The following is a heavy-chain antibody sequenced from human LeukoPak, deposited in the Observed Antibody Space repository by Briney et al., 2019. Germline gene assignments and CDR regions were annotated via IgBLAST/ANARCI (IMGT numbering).Heavy chain of an antibody. Sequence: GGSLRLSCAASGFTFSSYAMHWVRQAPGKGLEWVAVISYDGSNKYYADSVKGRFTISRDNSKNTLYLQMNSLRAEDTAVYYCARGSGYSGYDPTEPDYWGQGTLVTVSS. CDR1: GFTFSSYA. V-gene: IGHV3-30*04. J-gene: IGHJ4*02. CDR2: ISYDGSNK. D-gene: IGHD5-12*01. CDR3: ARGSGYSGYDPTEPDY.